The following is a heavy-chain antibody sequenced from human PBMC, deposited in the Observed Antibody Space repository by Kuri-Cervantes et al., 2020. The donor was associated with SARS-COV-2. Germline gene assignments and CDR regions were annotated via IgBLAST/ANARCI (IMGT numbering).Heavy chain of an antibody. V-gene: IGHV3-11*06. Sequence: GESLKISCAASGFTFSDYYMSWVRQAPGKGLEWVSYISTSNSYIEYADSVKGRFTISRDNAKNSLYLQMNSLRAEDTAVYYCARDSHESTGYYYGMDVWGPGNTV. D-gene: IGHD2-2*01. CDR1: GFTFSDYY. J-gene: IGHJ6*01. CDR2: ISTSNSYI. CDR3: ARDSHESTGYYYGMDV.